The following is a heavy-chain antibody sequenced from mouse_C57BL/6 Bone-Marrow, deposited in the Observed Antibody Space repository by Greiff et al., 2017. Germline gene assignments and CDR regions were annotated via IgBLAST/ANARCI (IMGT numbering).Heavy chain of an antibody. D-gene: IGHD1-1*01. J-gene: IGHJ3*01. Sequence: VQLQQSGPELVKPGASVKISCKASGYTFTDYYMNWVKQSHGKSLEWIGDINPNNGGTSYNQKFKGKATLTVDQSSSTAYMELRSLTSEDSAVYYCAREGSVLWFAYWGQGTLVTVSA. CDR2: INPNNGGT. CDR3: AREGSVLWFAY. CDR1: GYTFTDYY. V-gene: IGHV1-26*01.